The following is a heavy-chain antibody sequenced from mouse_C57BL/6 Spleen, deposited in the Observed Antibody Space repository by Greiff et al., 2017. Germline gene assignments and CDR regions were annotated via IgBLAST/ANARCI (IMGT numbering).Heavy chain of an antibody. J-gene: IGHJ1*03. V-gene: IGHV3-6*01. CDR1: GYSITSGYY. Sequence: EVKVEESGPGLVKPSQSLSLTCSVTGYSITSGYYWNWIRQFPGNKLEWMGYISYDGSNNYNPSLKNRISITRDTYKNQFFLKLNSVTTEDTATYYCARDHYGSRRGYFDVWGTGTTVTVSS. CDR2: ISYDGSN. D-gene: IGHD2-1*01. CDR3: ARDHYGSRRGYFDV.